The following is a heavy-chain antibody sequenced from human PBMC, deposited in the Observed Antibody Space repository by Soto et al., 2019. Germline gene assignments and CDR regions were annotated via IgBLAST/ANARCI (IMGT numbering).Heavy chain of an antibody. V-gene: IGHV7-4-1*01. D-gene: IGHD3-3*01. Sequence: RASVKVSCKASGYTFTSYAMNWVRQAPGQGLEWMGWINTNTGNPTYAQGFTGRFVFSLDTSVSTAYLQICSPKAEDTAVYYCARGTLYYDFWSGYYGTYYYGMDVWGQGTTVTVSS. CDR2: INTNTGNP. CDR1: GYTFTSYA. CDR3: ARGTLYYDFWSGYYGTYYYGMDV. J-gene: IGHJ6*02.